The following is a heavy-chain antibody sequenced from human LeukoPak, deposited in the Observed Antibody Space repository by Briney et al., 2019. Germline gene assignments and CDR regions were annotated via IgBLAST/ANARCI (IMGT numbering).Heavy chain of an antibody. Sequence: ASVKVSCKASGYSFTSYYMNWVRQAPGQGLEWMGIINPSGGTTSYAQKFQGRLTINADESTSTAYMELSSLRSEDTAVYYCARGVEDGYGYYYHYMDVWGKGTTVTISS. CDR3: ARGVEDGYGYYYHYMDV. V-gene: IGHV1-46*01. CDR2: INPSGGTT. D-gene: IGHD5-24*01. J-gene: IGHJ6*03. CDR1: GYSFTSYY.